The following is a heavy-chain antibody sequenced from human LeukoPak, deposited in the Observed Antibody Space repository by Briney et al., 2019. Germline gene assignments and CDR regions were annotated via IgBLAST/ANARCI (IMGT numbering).Heavy chain of an antibody. Sequence: VGSLRLSCEASGFTFDDYAMHWVRQAPGKGLEWVSLISWDGGSTYYADSVKGRFTISRDNSKNSLYLQMNSLRAEDTALYYCAKPQQLILSLDYWGQGTLVTGPS. CDR3: AKPQQLILSLDY. CDR2: ISWDGGST. J-gene: IGHJ4*02. D-gene: IGHD6-13*01. CDR1: GFTFDDYA. V-gene: IGHV3-43D*03.